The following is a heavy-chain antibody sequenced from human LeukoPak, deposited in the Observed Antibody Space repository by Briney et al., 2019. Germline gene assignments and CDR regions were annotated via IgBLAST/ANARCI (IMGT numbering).Heavy chain of an antibody. CDR3: ARGDYYDSSGYIHP. CDR2: IYYSGST. D-gene: IGHD3-22*01. Sequence: PSQTLSLTCTVSGGSISSGGYYWSWIRQHPGKGLEWIGYIYYSGSTNYNPSLKSRVTISVDTSKNQFSLKLSSVTAADTAVYYCARGDYYDSSGYIHPWGQGTLVTVSS. V-gene: IGHV4-31*03. CDR1: GGSISSGGYY. J-gene: IGHJ5*02.